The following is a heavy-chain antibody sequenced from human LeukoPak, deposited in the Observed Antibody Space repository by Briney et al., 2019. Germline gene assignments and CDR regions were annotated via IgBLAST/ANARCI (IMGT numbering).Heavy chain of an antibody. Sequence: SETLSLTCAVYGESFSGYYWSWIRQPPGKGLEWIGEINHSGSTNYNPSPKSRVTTSVDTSKNQFSLKLRSVTAADTAVYYCARGSSSSPLRYWGQGTLVTVSS. J-gene: IGHJ4*02. CDR3: ARGSSSSPLRY. V-gene: IGHV4-34*01. CDR2: INHSGST. D-gene: IGHD6-19*01. CDR1: GESFSGYY.